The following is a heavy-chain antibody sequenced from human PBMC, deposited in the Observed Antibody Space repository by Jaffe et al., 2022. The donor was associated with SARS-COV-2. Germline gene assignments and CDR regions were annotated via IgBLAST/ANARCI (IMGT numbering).Heavy chain of an antibody. J-gene: IGHJ4*02. CDR1: GFTFSDQN. V-gene: IGHV3-11*01. Sequence: QVQLVESGGGLVKPGGSLRLSCAASGFTFSDQNMSWIRQAPGKGLEWVSYISNGGSTIYYADSVKGRFTISRDNAKNSLYLQMNSLRAEDTAVYYCARDPQRRDAYNFDYWGQGTLVAVSS. D-gene: IGHD1-20*01. CDR2: ISNGGSTI. CDR3: ARDPQRRDAYNFDY.